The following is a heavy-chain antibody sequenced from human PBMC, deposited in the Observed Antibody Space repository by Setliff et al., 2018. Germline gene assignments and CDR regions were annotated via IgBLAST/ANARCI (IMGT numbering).Heavy chain of an antibody. CDR1: GGTFGSYV. V-gene: IGHV1-69*13. D-gene: IGHD3-10*01. CDR3: AGGQPLVRKYYYYMDV. CDR2: IIPMFGT. J-gene: IGHJ6*03. Sequence: GASVKVSCKASGGTFGSYVISWVREAPGQGLEWMGGIIPMFGTNYAQKFQGRVTITADESTSTAYMELSSLGSEDTAVYYCAGGQPLVRKYYYYMDVWGKGTTVTVSS.